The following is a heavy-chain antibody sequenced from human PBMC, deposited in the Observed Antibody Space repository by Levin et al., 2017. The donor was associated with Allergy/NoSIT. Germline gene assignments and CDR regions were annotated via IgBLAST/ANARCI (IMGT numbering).Heavy chain of an antibody. Sequence: ASVKVSCKASGFTFTGYFMHWVRQAPGQGPEWMGWIHPNSGATSYAQKFQGRVTMTRDTSISTAYMELSRLTSDDTAVYYCARDLDGSWSLDYWGQGTLVTVSS. D-gene: IGHD6-13*01. V-gene: IGHV1-2*02. CDR2: IHPNSGAT. J-gene: IGHJ4*02. CDR3: ARDLDGSWSLDY. CDR1: GFTFTGYF.